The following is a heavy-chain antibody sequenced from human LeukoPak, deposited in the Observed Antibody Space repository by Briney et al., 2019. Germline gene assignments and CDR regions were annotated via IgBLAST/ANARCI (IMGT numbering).Heavy chain of an antibody. CDR2: ISPNSGGT. CDR3: ARAFSVSPVDY. CDR1: GYTFTGYY. J-gene: IGHJ4*02. V-gene: IGHV1-2*02. D-gene: IGHD2-8*01. Sequence: GASVKVSCKASGYTFTGYYMHWVRQAPGQGLDWMGWISPNSGGTNYAQKFQGRVTMTRDTSISTAYMELSRLRSDDTAVYYCARAFSVSPVDYWGQGTLVTVSS.